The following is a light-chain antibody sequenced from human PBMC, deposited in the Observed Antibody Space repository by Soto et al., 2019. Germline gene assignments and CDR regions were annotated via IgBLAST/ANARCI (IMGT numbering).Light chain of an antibody. CDR2: AAS. CDR3: QQYGSSPWT. J-gene: IGKJ4*02. Sequence: FTQARDTLALCPGEGPTLXRSTSQSVSATYLAWYQQKPGQAPRLLIYAASSRATGIPDRFSGSGSGTDFTLTISRLEHEDCAVYYCQQYGSSPWTFGGGTKVDIK. V-gene: IGKV3-20*01. CDR1: QSVSATY.